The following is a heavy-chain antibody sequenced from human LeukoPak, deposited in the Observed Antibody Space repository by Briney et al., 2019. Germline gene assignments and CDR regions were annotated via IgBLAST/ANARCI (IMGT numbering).Heavy chain of an antibody. CDR1: GFAFSTSG. Sequence: PGGSLRLSCAASGFAFSTSGMNWVRQAPGKGLEWISYISRSSDNIFYADSVKGRFTISRDNAKNSLYLQMNSLRVEDTAVYYCARDLFVGSDPWVQGTLVTVSS. CDR2: ISRSSDNI. D-gene: IGHD2-21*01. J-gene: IGHJ5*02. V-gene: IGHV3-48*01. CDR3: ARDLFVGSDP.